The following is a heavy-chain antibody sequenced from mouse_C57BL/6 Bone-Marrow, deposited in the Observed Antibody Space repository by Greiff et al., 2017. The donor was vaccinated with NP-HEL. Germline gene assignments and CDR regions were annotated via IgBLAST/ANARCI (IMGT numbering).Heavy chain of an antibody. CDR1: GYTFTSYG. Sequence: QVQLQQSGAELARPGASVKLSCKASGYTFTSYGISWVKQRTGQGLEWIGEIYPRSGNTYYNEKFKGKATLTADKSSSTAYMELRSLTSEDSAVYFCLSYYRNYRFAYWGQGTLVTVSA. J-gene: IGHJ3*01. D-gene: IGHD2-5*01. V-gene: IGHV1-81*01. CDR2: IYPRSGNT. CDR3: LSYYRNYRFAY.